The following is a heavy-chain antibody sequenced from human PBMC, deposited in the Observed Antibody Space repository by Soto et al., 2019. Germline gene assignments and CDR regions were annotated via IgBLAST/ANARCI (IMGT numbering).Heavy chain of an antibody. Sequence: SETLSLTCAVSGGSISSGGYSWNWIRQPPGNGLEWIGYIYHSGSTLYNPSLKSRVTISVDKSKRQLSLSLRSVTAADTAVYYCARYKGDTMADHWGQGTLVTVS. V-gene: IGHV4-30-2*01. D-gene: IGHD3-10*01. J-gene: IGHJ4*02. CDR3: ARYKGDTMADH. CDR1: GGSISSGGYS. CDR2: IYHSGST.